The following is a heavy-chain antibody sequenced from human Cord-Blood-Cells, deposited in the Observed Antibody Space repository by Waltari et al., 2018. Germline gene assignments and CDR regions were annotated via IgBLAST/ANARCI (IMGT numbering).Heavy chain of an antibody. J-gene: IGHJ4*02. CDR1: GGSISSSSYY. V-gene: IGHV4-39*01. D-gene: IGHD1-20*01. Sequence: QLQLQESGPGLVKPSETLSLTCTVSGGSISSSSYYSGWIRQPPGKGLEWIGSIYYSGSTYYNPSLKSRVTISVDTSKNQFSMKLSSVTAADTAVYYCATRLITGTDYWGQGTLVTVSS. CDR3: ATRLITGTDY. CDR2: IYYSGST.